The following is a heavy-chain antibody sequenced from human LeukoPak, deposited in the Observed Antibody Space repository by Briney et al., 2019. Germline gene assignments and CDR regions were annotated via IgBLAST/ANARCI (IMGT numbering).Heavy chain of an antibody. CDR2: IKSKTSGGTT. V-gene: IGHV3-15*01. J-gene: IGHJ4*02. Sequence: PGGSLRLSCTTSGFTFSNGWMSWVRQAPGKGLEWVGRIKSKTSGGTTDYAAPVKGRITISRDDSKNTLYLQMNSLKTEDTAVYYCATDYYYESSGTFDYWGQGTLVTVSS. CDR3: ATDYYYESSGTFDY. CDR1: GFTFSNGW. D-gene: IGHD3-22*01.